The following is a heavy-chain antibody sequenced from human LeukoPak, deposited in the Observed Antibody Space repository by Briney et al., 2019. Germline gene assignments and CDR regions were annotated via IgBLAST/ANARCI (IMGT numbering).Heavy chain of an antibody. CDR2: IYSVGLT. CDR3: ARDYSGSGSYSAYDI. J-gene: IGHJ3*02. V-gene: IGHV3-53*01. D-gene: IGHD3-10*01. Sequence: GGSLRLSCAASGFTVSSNYMTWVRQAPGKGLEWVSVIYSVGLTYYADSVKGRFTISRDNSRSTLYLQMNSLRAEDTAVYYCARDYSGSGSYSAYDIWGQGTVVTVSS. CDR1: GFTVSSNY.